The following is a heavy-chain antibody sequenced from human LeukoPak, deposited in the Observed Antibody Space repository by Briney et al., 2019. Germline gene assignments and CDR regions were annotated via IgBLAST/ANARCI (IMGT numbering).Heavy chain of an antibody. CDR3: ARGGVATPFDY. Sequence: SETLSLTCTVSGGSISTYYWSWIRQPPGKGLEWIGYIYYSGNTNYNPSLKSRVTISVDTPKNQFSLKLSSVTAADTAVYYCARGGVATPFDYWGQGTLVTVSS. CDR1: GGSISTYY. CDR2: IYYSGNT. V-gene: IGHV4-59*01. J-gene: IGHJ4*02. D-gene: IGHD5-12*01.